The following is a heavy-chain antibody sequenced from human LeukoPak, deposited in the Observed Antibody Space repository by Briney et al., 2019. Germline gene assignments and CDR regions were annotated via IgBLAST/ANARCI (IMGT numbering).Heavy chain of an antibody. CDR2: YFYSGRT. Sequence: WDPQSLPCTVSGGSITPCYWSWLRHPPGKAREGIGYYFYSGRTNYNPGRKSRATMSIDTSKNQFSLNLRTVTAADTAVYDCARSSSGRAYGDYYFAYWGRGTLVTVFS. CDR1: GGSITPCY. D-gene: IGHD4-17*01. V-gene: IGHV4-59*07. J-gene: IGHJ4*02. CDR3: ARSSSGRAYGDYYFAY.